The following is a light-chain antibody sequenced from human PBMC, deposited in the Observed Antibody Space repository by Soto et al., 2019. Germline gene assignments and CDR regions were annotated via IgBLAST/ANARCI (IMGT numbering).Light chain of an antibody. CDR1: QSISNY. CDR3: HQNYHTLPLT. V-gene: IGKV1-39*01. CDR2: TAS. J-gene: IGKJ4*02. Sequence: DIQMTQSPSSLSASVGDRVTITCWASQSISNYVNCYQQRPGKAPNLLIYTASTLHSGVPSRFSGSGSSRDYTLTISSLLPADVATYYYHQNYHTLPLTFGRGTKVEI.